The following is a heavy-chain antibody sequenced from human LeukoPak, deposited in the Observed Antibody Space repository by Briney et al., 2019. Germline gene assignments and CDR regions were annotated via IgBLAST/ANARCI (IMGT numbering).Heavy chain of an antibody. D-gene: IGHD6-25*01. CDR2: VSGSGGGT. CDR1: GFTVSSNY. CDR3: TKRGSDYAVY. V-gene: IGHV3-23*01. Sequence: GGSLRLSCAASGFTVSSNYMSWVRQAPGKGLEWVSAVSGSGGGTFYADSVKGRFTISRDNSKNTLYLQMNSLRAEDTAVYYCTKRGSDYAVYWGQGTLVTVSS. J-gene: IGHJ4*02.